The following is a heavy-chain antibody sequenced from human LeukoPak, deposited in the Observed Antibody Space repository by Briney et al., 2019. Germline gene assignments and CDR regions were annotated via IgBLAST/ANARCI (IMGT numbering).Heavy chain of an antibody. V-gene: IGHV1-69*05. D-gene: IGHD3-22*01. CDR1: GGTFSSYA. Sequence: ASVKVSCKASGGTFSSYAISWVRQAPGQGLEWMGRIIPIFGTANYAQKFQGRVTITTDESTTTAYMELSSLRSEDTAVYYCARARTKYYDSSGCYYGYWGQGTLVTVSS. CDR2: IIPIFGTA. J-gene: IGHJ4*02. CDR3: ARARTKYYDSSGCYYGY.